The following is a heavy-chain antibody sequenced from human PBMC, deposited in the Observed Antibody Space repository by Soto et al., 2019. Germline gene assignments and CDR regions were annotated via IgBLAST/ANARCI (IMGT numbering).Heavy chain of an antibody. D-gene: IGHD3-3*01. V-gene: IGHV4-59*01. Sequence: SETLSLTCTVSGGSISSYYWSWIRQPPGKGLEWIGYIYYSGSTNYNPSLKSRVTISVDTSKNQFSLKLSSVTAADTAVYYCARSYDFWSGDFEYWGQGTLVTVSS. CDR1: GGSISSYY. CDR3: ARSYDFWSGDFEY. J-gene: IGHJ4*02. CDR2: IYYSGST.